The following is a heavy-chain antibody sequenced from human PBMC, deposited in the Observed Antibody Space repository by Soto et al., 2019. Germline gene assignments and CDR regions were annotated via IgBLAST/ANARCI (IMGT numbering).Heavy chain of an antibody. V-gene: IGHV1-69*08. CDR3: VRDSTSGSTYSGYDAIDS. CDR2: TIPLLNVA. D-gene: IGHD5-12*01. Sequence: QVQLVQSGAEVKKPGSSVKVSCKASGGTFSTSTFTWVRQAPGQGLEWMGRTIPLLNVADYAQDFQGRVTITADNSTSTAYMELTILTSKDSAVYYCVRDSTSGSTYSGYDAIDSWGQGTLVTVSS. CDR1: GGTFSTST. J-gene: IGHJ4*02.